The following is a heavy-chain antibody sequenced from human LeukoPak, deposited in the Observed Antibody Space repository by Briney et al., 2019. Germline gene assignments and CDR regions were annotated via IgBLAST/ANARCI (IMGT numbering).Heavy chain of an antibody. D-gene: IGHD3-9*01. CDR1: GGSISSSSYY. V-gene: IGHV4-39*01. CDR3: ARQDDILTGENWFDP. CDR2: IYYSGST. Sequence: SETLSLTCTVSGGSISSSSYYWGWIRQPPGKGLEWIGSIYYSGSTYYNPSLKSRVTISVDTSKNQFSLKLSSVTAADTAVYYCARQDDILTGENWFDPWGQGTLVTVSS. J-gene: IGHJ5*02.